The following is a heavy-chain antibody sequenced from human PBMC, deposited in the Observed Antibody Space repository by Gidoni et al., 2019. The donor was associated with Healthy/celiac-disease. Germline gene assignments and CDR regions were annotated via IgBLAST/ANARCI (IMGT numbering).Heavy chain of an antibody. Sequence: VQLVESGGGVVQPGRALRLSCAASGFTFISYGMHWVRQAPGKGLEWVAVIWYDGSNKYYADSVKGRFTISRDNSKNTLYLQMNSLRAEDTAVYYCARDGGYGSGSYNDYWGQGTLVTVSS. CDR2: IWYDGSNK. D-gene: IGHD3-10*01. CDR1: GFTFISYG. V-gene: IGHV3-33*01. J-gene: IGHJ4*02. CDR3: ARDGGYGSGSYNDY.